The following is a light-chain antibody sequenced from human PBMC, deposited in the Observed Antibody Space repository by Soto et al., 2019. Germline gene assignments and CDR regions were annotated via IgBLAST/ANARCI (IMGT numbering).Light chain of an antibody. CDR2: WAS. V-gene: IGKV4-1*01. CDR1: QSVLYSSNNKNY. J-gene: IGKJ3*01. CDR3: HQFYSVPFT. Sequence: DIVLTQSPNSLAVSLGERATINCKSSQSVLYSSNNKNYLAWYQQKPGQPPNLLIYWASTRESGVPDRFSGSGSGTDFTLTISSLQAEDVAVYYCHQFYSVPFTFGPGTEVDIK.